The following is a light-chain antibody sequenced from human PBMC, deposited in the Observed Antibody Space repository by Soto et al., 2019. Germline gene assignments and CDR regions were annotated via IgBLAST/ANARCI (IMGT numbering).Light chain of an antibody. V-gene: IGLV2-14*03. CDR2: DVS. Sequence: QSALTQPASVSGSPGQSITISCTGTSSDVGGNKYVSWYQHHPGKAPKRMIYDVSSRPSGVSNRFSGSKSDNTASLTISRLQAEDEADYYCGSYTGSSTSWVFGGGTKLTVL. CDR3: GSYTGSSTSWV. J-gene: IGLJ3*02. CDR1: SSDVGGNKY.